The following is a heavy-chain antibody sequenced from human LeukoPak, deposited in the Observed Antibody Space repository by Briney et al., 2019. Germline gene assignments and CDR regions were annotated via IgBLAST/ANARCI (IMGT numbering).Heavy chain of an antibody. V-gene: IGHV3-21*01. CDR3: AGGLPDYYYYGMDV. J-gene: IGHJ6*02. D-gene: IGHD2-21*01. CDR2: ISSSSSYI. CDR1: GFTFSSYS. Sequence: PGGSLRLSCAASGFTFSSYSMNWVRQAPGKGLEWVSSISSSSSYIYYADSVKGRFTISRDNAKNSLYLQMNSLRAEDTAVYYCAGGLPDYYYYGMDVWGQGTTVTVSS.